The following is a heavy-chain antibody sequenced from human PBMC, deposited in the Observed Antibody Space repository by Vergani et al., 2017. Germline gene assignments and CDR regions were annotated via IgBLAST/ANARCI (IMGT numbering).Heavy chain of an antibody. D-gene: IGHD3-9*01. CDR1: GFTFSSYD. V-gene: IGHV3-13*01. Sequence: EVQLVESGGGLVQPGGSLRLSCAASGFTFSSYDMHWVRQATGKGLEWVSAIGTAGDTYYPGSVKGRFTISRENAKNSLYLQMNSLRAGGTAVYYCARARRSGGGPEGGPGDWLLDPPDYWGQGTLVTVSS. CDR2: IGTAGDT. CDR3: ARARRSGGGPEGGPGDWLLDPPDY. J-gene: IGHJ4*02.